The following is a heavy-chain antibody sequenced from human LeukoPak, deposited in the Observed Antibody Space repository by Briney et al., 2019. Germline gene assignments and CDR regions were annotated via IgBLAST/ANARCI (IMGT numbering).Heavy chain of an antibody. Sequence: KPGGSLRLSCAASGFTFSDYYMSWIRQAPGKGREGVSYISSSGSTIYYADSVKGRFTISRDNAKNSLYLQMNSLRAEDTAVYYCARRYGDYYYGMDVWGQGTTVTVSS. CDR3: ARRYGDYYYGMDV. D-gene: IGHD4-17*01. CDR1: GFTFSDYY. J-gene: IGHJ6*02. CDR2: ISSSGSTI. V-gene: IGHV3-11*01.